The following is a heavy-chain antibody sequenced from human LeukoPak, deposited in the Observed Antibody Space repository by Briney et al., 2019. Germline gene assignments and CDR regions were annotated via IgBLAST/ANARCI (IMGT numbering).Heavy chain of an antibody. CDR1: GGTFSSYA. J-gene: IGHJ5*02. D-gene: IGHD3-10*01. CDR3: VRDGEGVAISVNYWFDP. Sequence: ASVKVSCKASGGTFSSYAISWVRQASGRGLEWMGWMNPNNGKTGYAQKFQGRVTMTRDTSTSTAYMELRGLISEDTAVYYCVRDGEGVAISVNYWFDPWGQGTLVTVSS. V-gene: IGHV1-8*02. CDR2: MNPNNGKT.